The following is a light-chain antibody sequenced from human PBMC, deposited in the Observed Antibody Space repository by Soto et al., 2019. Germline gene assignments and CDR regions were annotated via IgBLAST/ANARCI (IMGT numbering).Light chain of an antibody. J-gene: IGKJ2*01. CDR3: QQLNSYPYT. V-gene: IGKV1-9*01. Sequence: DIQLTQSPSFLSASVGDRVTITCRASQGISSYLAWYQQKPGKAPKLLIYAAATLQSGVPSRFSGSGSRTEFTLTISSLQPEDFATYCCQQLNSYPYTFGQGTKLEIK. CDR2: AAA. CDR1: QGISSY.